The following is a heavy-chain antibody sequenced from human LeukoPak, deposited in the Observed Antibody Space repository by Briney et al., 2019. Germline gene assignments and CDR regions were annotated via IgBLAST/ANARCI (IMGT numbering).Heavy chain of an antibody. CDR3: ASLAVAGTFGPRGGETRDAFDI. CDR2: IYHSGST. J-gene: IGHJ3*02. Sequence: SETPSLTCAVYGGSFSGYYWSWIRQPPGKGLEWIGEIYHSGSTNYNPSLKSRVTISVDKSKNQFSLKLSSVTAADTAVYYCASLAVAGTFGPRGGETRDAFDIWGQGTMVTVSS. CDR1: GGSFSGYY. V-gene: IGHV4-34*01. D-gene: IGHD6-19*01.